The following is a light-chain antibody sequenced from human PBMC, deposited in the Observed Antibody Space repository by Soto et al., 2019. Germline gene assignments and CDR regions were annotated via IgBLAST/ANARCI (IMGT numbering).Light chain of an antibody. V-gene: IGKV1-39*01. CDR3: QQSYSTPRRYT. J-gene: IGKJ2*01. Sequence: DIQMTQPPSSLSSSVGDRVTITCRASQSISSYLNWYQQKPGKAPKLLIYAASSLQSGVPSRFSGSGSGTDFALTISNLPPEDFATYYCQQSYSTPRRYTVGQGTKLEIK. CDR2: AAS. CDR1: QSISSY.